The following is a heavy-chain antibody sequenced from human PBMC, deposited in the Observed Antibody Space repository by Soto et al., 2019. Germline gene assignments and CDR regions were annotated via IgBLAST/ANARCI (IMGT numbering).Heavy chain of an antibody. CDR1: GGTFSSYT. Sequence: QVPLVQSGAEVKKPGSSVKVSCKASGGTFSSYTISWVRQAPGQGLEWMGRIIPILGIANYAQKFQGRVTITADKSTSTAYMELSSLRSEDTAVYYCARGMGYGYCSGGSCYSDAFDIWGQGTMVTVSS. J-gene: IGHJ3*02. D-gene: IGHD2-15*01. CDR3: ARGMGYGYCSGGSCYSDAFDI. V-gene: IGHV1-69*02. CDR2: IIPILGIA.